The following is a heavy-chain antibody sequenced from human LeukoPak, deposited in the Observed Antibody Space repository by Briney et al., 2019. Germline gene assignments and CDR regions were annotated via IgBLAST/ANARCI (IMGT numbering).Heavy chain of an antibody. CDR1: GGSISSGDYY. D-gene: IGHD3-10*01. CDR3: ARDRGISAARGVPSWFDP. J-gene: IGHJ5*02. Sequence: SETLSLTCTVSGGSISSGDYYWTWIRQPAGKGLEWIGRFHTTGSTSYNPSLKNRVTLSVDTSKNQLSLKLSSVTAADTAVYYCARDRGISAARGVPSWFDPWGQGILVTVSS. CDR2: FHTTGST. V-gene: IGHV4-61*02.